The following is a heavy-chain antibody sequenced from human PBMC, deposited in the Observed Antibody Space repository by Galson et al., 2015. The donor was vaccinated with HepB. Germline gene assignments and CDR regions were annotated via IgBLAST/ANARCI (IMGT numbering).Heavy chain of an antibody. CDR2: ISSVGSYI. V-gene: IGHV3-21*01. D-gene: IGHD6-6*01. Sequence: SLRLSCAASGFTFSSYSMNRVRQAPGKGLEWVSSISSVGSYIYYADSVKGRFTISRDNAKNSLYLQMNSLRAEDTAVYYCARAPPPLGQLGYYFDYWGQGTLVTVSS. J-gene: IGHJ4*02. CDR1: GFTFSSYS. CDR3: ARAPPPLGQLGYYFDY.